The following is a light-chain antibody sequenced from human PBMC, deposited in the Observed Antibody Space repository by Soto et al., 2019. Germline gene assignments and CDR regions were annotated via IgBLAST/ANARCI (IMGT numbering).Light chain of an antibody. CDR1: QSVSSN. CDR3: QQRRSWPPTIT. CDR2: GAS. J-gene: IGKJ5*01. Sequence: EVLMTQSPATLSVSPGERATLSCIAIQSVSSNLAWYQQKPGQAPRLLIYGASTRATDIPPRFSGSGSGTDFTLTISSLEPEDFAVYYCQQRRSWPPTITFGQGTRLEIK. V-gene: IGKV3D-15*01.